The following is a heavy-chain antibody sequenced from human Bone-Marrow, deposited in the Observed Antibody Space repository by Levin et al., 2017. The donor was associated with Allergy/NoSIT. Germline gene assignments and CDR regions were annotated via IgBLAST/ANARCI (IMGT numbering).Heavy chain of an antibody. V-gene: IGHV3-7*02. CDR3: VNWGSY. CDR2: IKKDGSAK. CDR1: GFSLSSYW. J-gene: IGHJ4*02. Sequence: PGGSLRLSCEVSGFSLSSYWMSWVRQAPGKGLEWVAKIKKDGSAKFYVDSVKGRFTISRDNAKNSLYLQMNNLRVEDTAVYYCVNWGSYWGRGTLVTVSS. D-gene: IGHD3-16*01.